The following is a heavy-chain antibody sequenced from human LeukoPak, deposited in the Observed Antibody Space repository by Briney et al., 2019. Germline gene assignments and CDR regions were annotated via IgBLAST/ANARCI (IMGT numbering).Heavy chain of an antibody. CDR2: INPNSGGT. J-gene: IGHJ4*02. CDR3: ARDVGEYCSSTNCYASNY. V-gene: IGHV1-2*02. CDR1: GYTFTGYY. Sequence: ASVKVSCKASGYTFTGYYLHWVRQAPGQGLEWMGWINPNSGGTNYAQKFQGRVTMTRDTSISTAYMELSRLRSDGTAVYYCARDVGEYCSSTNCYASNYWGQGTLVTVSS. D-gene: IGHD2-2*01.